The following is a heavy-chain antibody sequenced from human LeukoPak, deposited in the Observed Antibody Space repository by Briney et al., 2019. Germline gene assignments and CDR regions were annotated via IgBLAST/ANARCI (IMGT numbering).Heavy chain of an antibody. CDR3: ARHRTHYYGSGSYGYNWFDP. D-gene: IGHD3-10*01. CDR1: GGSFSGYY. J-gene: IGHJ5*02. Sequence: PSETLSLTCAVYGGSFSGYYWSWIRQPPGKGLEWIGEINHSGSTNYNPSLKSRVTISVDTSKNQFSLKLSSVTAADTAVYYCARHRTHYYGSGSYGYNWFDPWGQGTLVTVSS. CDR2: INHSGST. V-gene: IGHV4-34*01.